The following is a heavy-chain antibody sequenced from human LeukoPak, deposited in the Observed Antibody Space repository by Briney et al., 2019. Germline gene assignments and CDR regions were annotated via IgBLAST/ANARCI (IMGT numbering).Heavy chain of an antibody. D-gene: IGHD1-7*01. CDR1: GGSFSGYY. J-gene: IGHJ5*02. CDR3: ARGKTTFDP. V-gene: IGHV4-34*01. CDR2: INHSGST. Sequence: SETLSLTCADYGGSFSGYYWSWIRQPPGKGLEWIGEINHSGSTNYNPSLKSRVTISVDTSKNQFSLKLSSVTAADTAVYYCARGKTTFDPWGQGTLVTVSS.